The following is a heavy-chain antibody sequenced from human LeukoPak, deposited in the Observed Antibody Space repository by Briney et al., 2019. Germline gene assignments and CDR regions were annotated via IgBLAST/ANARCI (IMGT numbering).Heavy chain of an antibody. CDR1: GGSISSYY. CDR3: ARDLDDGFFDY. CDR2: IYYSGST. Sequence: SETLSLTCTVSGGSISSYYWSWIRQPPGKGLEWIGYIYYSGSTYYNPSLKSRVTISVDTSKNQFSLKLSSVTAADTAVYYCARDLDDGFFDYWGQGTLVTVSS. D-gene: IGHD1-1*01. J-gene: IGHJ4*02. V-gene: IGHV4-59*12.